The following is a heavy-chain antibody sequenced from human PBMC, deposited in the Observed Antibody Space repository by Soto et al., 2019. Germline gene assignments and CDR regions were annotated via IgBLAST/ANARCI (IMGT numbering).Heavy chain of an antibody. CDR2: MNPNSGNT. V-gene: IGHV1-8*01. Sequence: QVQLVQSGAEVKKPGASVKVSCKASGYTFTSYDINWVRQATGQGLEWMGWMNPNSGNTGYAQKFQGRVTMTRNTPISRAEMELSSLRSEDAAVYYCASGRSGAMATITDFDYWGQGTLVTVSS. J-gene: IGHJ4*02. CDR3: ASGRSGAMATITDFDY. CDR1: GYTFTSYD. D-gene: IGHD5-12*01.